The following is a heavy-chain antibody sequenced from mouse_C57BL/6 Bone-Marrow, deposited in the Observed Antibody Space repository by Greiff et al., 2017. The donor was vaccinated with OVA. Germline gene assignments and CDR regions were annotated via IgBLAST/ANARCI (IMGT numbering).Heavy chain of an antibody. CDR1: GYTFTSYW. J-gene: IGHJ1*03. D-gene: IGHD2-3*01. CDR2: IDPSDSYT. V-gene: IGHV1-69*01. CDR3: ARNGYWTYWYFDV. Sequence: LVESGAELVMPGASVKLSCKASGYTFTSYWMHWVKQSPGQGLEWIGEIDPSDSYTNYNQKFKGKSTLTVDKSSSTAYMQLSSLTSEDSAVYYCARNGYWTYWYFDVWGTGTTVTVSS.